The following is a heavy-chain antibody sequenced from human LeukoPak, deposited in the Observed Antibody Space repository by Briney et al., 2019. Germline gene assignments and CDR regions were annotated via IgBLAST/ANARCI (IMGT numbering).Heavy chain of an antibody. CDR3: ARVPSVQLERESFIDY. CDR1: GYTFTGYY. D-gene: IGHD1-1*01. CDR2: ISAYNGNT. V-gene: IGHV1-18*04. Sequence: ASVKVSCKASGYTFTGYYMHWVRQAPGQGLEWMGWISAYNGNTNYAQKLQGRVTMTTDTSTSTAYKELRSLRSDDTAVYYCARVPSVQLERESFIDYWGQGTLVTVSS. J-gene: IGHJ4*02.